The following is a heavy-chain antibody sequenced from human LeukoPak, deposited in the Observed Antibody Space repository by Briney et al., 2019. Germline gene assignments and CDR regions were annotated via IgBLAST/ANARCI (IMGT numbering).Heavy chain of an antibody. V-gene: IGHV4-39*07. CDR2: IYYSGST. Sequence: SETLSLTCTVSGDSIISNNYYWGWIRQPPGKGLEWIGNIYYSGSTYYNPSLKSRVTISVDTSKNQFSLKLSSVTAADTAVYYCARFTTLRAFDIWGQGTMVTVSS. D-gene: IGHD3-3*01. CDR3: ARFTTLRAFDI. J-gene: IGHJ3*02. CDR1: GDSIISNNYY.